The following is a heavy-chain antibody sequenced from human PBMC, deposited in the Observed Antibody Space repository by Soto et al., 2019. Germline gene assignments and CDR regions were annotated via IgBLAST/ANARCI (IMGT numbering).Heavy chain of an antibody. D-gene: IGHD4-17*01. CDR3: ARHVAHDYGDYFDY. CDR2: IYSSGST. Sequence: ETLSLTCTVSGGSISSYYWSWIRQPPGKGLEWIGYIYSSGSTNYNPSLKSRVTISVDTSKNQFSLKLSSVTAADTAVYYCARHVAHDYGDYFDYWGQGTLVTVSS. V-gene: IGHV4-59*08. CDR1: GGSISSYY. J-gene: IGHJ4*02.